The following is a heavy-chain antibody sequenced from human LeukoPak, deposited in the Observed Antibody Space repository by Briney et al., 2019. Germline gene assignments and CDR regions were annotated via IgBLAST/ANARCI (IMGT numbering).Heavy chain of an antibody. CDR2: IKEDGSED. Sequence: PGGSLRLSCAASGFTFSRAWMSSVRQAPGKGLEWVANIKEDGSEDYYADSVKGRFAISKDNAKNSLYLQMNNLRAEDTAMYYCARDADGYEDWGQGTLVIVSS. CDR1: GFTFSRAW. D-gene: IGHD5-24*01. CDR3: ARDADGYED. J-gene: IGHJ4*02. V-gene: IGHV3-7*01.